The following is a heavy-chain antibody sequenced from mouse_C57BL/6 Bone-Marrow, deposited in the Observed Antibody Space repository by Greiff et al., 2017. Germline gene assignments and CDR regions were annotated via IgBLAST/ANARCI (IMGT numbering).Heavy chain of an antibody. CDR1: GYTFTSYW. D-gene: IGHD1-1*01. V-gene: IGHV14-4*01. CDR3: TTDYGRGFAY. Sequence: EVQLQQPGAELVKPGASVKLSCKASGYTFTSYWMHWVKQRPEQGLEWIGWIDPENGDTEYASKFQGKATITADTSSNTAYLQLSSLTSEDTAVYYCTTDYGRGFAYWGEGTLVTVSA. CDR2: IDPENGDT. J-gene: IGHJ3*01.